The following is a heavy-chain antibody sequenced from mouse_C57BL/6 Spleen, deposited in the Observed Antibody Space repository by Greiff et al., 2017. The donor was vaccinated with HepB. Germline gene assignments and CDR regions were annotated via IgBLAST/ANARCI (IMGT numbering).Heavy chain of an antibody. CDR1: GYTFTSYW. CDR3: ARTIYYYGSSYRYFDV. J-gene: IGHJ1*03. Sequence: QVQLQQPGAELVRPGSSVKLSCKASGYTFTSYWMHWVKQRPIQGLEWIGNIDPSDSETHYNQKFKDKATLTVDKSSSTSYMQLSSLTSEDSAVYYCARTIYYYGSSYRYFDVWGTGTTVTVSS. D-gene: IGHD1-1*01. CDR2: IDPSDSET. V-gene: IGHV1-52*01.